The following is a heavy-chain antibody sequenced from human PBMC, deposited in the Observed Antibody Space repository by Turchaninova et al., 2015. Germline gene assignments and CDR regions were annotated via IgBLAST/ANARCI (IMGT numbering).Heavy chain of an antibody. CDR1: GGSFSGYY. J-gene: IGHJ4*02. CDR3: ARGRQYTGRTCHFDY. D-gene: IGHD2-2*02. Sequence: QVQLQQWGAGLLKPSETRSLTCAVYGGSFSGYYWSWIRQPPGKGLEWIGEINHSGSTNYNPSLKSRVTISVDTSKNQFSLKLSSVTAADTAVYYCARGRQYTGRTCHFDYWGQGTLVTVSS. V-gene: IGHV4-34*01. CDR2: INHSGST.